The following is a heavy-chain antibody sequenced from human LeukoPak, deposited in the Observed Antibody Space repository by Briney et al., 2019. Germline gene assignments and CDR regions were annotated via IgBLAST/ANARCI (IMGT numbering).Heavy chain of an antibody. CDR3: AGCTYYDILTGPSDAFDI. D-gene: IGHD3-9*01. V-gene: IGHV4-4*07. CDR2: IYTSGST. CDR1: SGSISSYY. J-gene: IGHJ3*02. Sequence: SETLSLTCTVSSGSISSYYWSWIRQPAGKGLEWIGRIYTSGSTNYNPSLKSRVTMSVDTSKNQFSLKLSSVTAADTAVYYCAGCTYYDILTGPSDAFDIWGQGTMVTVSS.